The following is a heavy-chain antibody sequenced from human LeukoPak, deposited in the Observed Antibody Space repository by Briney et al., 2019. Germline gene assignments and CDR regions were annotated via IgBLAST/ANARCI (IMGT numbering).Heavy chain of an antibody. J-gene: IGHJ4*02. Sequence: PGGSLRLSCAASGFSVSSNYMTWVRQAPGKGLEWVSVIYRGGSTYYADSVKGRFTISRDDSKNTLHLQMNSLRAEDTAVYYCFSLTYDYWGQGTLVTVSS. CDR3: FSLTYDY. CDR2: IYRGGST. CDR1: GFSVSSNY. D-gene: IGHD4/OR15-4a*01. V-gene: IGHV3-53*01.